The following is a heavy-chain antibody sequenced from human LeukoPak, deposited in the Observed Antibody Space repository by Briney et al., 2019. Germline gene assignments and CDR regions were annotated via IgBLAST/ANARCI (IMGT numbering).Heavy chain of an antibody. CDR1: GYTFTGYY. V-gene: IGHV1-2*02. CDR2: INPNSGGT. D-gene: IGHD3-10*01. CDR3: AREYYYDWGGGWGAFDI. Sequence: ASVKVSCKASGYTFTGYYMHWVRQAPGQGLEWMGWINPNSGGTNYAQKFQGRVTMTRDTSISTAYMELSRLRSDDTAVYYCAREYYYDWGGGWGAFDIWGQGTMVTVSS. J-gene: IGHJ3*02.